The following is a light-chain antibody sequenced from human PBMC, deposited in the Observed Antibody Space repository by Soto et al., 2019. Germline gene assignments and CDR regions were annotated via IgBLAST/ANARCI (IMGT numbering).Light chain of an antibody. Sequence: EIVLTQSPGTLSLSPGERATLSCRASQSVSSSYLAWYQQKPGQAPRLLIYGTSTRATGIPDRFSGSGSGTDFTLTISSLEPEDFAVYYCHQYVKSPWTFGRGTKVEIK. J-gene: IGKJ1*01. CDR3: HQYVKSPWT. CDR2: GTS. CDR1: QSVSSSY. V-gene: IGKV3-20*01.